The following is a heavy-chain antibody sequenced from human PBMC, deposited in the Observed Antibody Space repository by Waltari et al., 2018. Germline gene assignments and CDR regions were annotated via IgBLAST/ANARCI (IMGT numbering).Heavy chain of an antibody. J-gene: IGHJ4*02. V-gene: IGHV1-69*02. CDR1: GGTFSSYT. CDR2: IIPILGIA. D-gene: IGHD2-2*01. Sequence: QVQLVQSGAAVKKPGSSVKVSCKASGGTFSSYTISWVRQTPGQGLEWMGRIIPILGIANYAQKFQGRVTITADKSTSTAYMELSSLRSEDTAVYYCARGYCSSTSCPYYFDYWGQGTLVTVSS. CDR3: ARGYCSSTSCPYYFDY.